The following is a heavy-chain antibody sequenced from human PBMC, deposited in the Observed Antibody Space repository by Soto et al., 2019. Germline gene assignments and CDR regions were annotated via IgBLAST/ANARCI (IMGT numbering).Heavy chain of an antibody. V-gene: IGHV3-7*01. CDR3: ARAHIDGWKFDY. CDR1: GFTFSNYW. J-gene: IGHJ4*02. CDR2: IRQDGNEN. Sequence: EVQLVESGGGLVQPGGSLRLSCAASGFTFSNYWMSWVRQAPGKGLEWVANIRQDGNENYYVDSVKGRFTTSRDNTKNSFYLQMNRLRAEDTAVYYFARAHIDGWKFDYWGRGTLVTVSS. D-gene: IGHD6-19*01.